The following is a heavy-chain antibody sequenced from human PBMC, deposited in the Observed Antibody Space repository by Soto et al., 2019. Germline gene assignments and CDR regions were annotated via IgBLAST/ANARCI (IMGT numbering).Heavy chain of an antibody. Sequence: GESLKISCEGSGYSFTSYWIGWVRQMPGKGQEWMGIIYPGDSDTRYSPSFQGQVTISADKSFSTAYLQWSSLKASDTAMYYCAGGGVRGVITRTRDYYGMDVWGQGTTVTVSS. CDR3: AGGGVRGVITRTRDYYGMDV. V-gene: IGHV5-51*01. D-gene: IGHD3-10*01. CDR2: IYPGDSDT. J-gene: IGHJ6*02. CDR1: GYSFTSYW.